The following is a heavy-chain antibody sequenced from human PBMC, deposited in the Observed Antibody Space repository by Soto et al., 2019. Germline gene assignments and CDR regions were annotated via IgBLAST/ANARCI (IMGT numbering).Heavy chain of an antibody. Sequence: ASVKVSCKASGYTFTSCYMHWVRQAPGQGLEWMGIINPSGGSTSYAQKFQGRVTMTRDTSTSTVYMELSSLRSEDTAVYYCARDVGSSSPYYYYGMDVWGQGATVTVSS. J-gene: IGHJ6*02. D-gene: IGHD6-6*01. CDR1: GYTFTSCY. V-gene: IGHV1-46*01. CDR2: INPSGGST. CDR3: ARDVGSSSPYYYYGMDV.